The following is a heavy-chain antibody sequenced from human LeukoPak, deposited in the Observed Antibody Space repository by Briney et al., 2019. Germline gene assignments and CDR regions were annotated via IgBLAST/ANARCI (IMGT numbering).Heavy chain of an antibody. CDR2: IYSGGST. Sequence: GGSLRLSCAASGFTVSSNYMSWVRQAPGKGLEWVSVIYSGGSTYYADSVKGRFTISRDNAKNSLYLQMNSLRAEDTAVYYCARDGQGYSSSWLEFDYWGQGTLVTVSS. D-gene: IGHD6-13*01. CDR1: GFTVSSNY. V-gene: IGHV3-66*01. CDR3: ARDGQGYSSSWLEFDY. J-gene: IGHJ4*02.